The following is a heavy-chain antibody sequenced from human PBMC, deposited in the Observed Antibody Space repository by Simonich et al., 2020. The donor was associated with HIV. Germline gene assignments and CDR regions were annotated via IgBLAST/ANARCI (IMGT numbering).Heavy chain of an antibody. J-gene: IGHJ2*01. Sequence: QVQLQQWGAGLLKPSETLSLTCDVYGGSFSTYYWNWIRQSPGKGREWIGEINHSGTTNYHPTLESRVTISLDTSKNHFSLKLNSVTAADTAVYYCTTSYCSGGTCYWYFDLWGRGTLVTVSS. CDR1: GGSFSTYY. D-gene: IGHD2-15*01. CDR2: INHSGTT. V-gene: IGHV4-34*01. CDR3: TTSYCSGGTCYWYFDL.